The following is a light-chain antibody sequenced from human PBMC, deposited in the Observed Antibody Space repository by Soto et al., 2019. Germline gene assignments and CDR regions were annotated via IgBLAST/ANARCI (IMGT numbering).Light chain of an antibody. CDR1: QNINNY. Sequence: DIQMTQSPSSLSASVGDRVTITCQASQNINNYLNWYQQKPGRAPKLLIYDASNLEAGVPSRLRGSGSGTDFTFTIRRLQPEDVATYDCQQYENLPTFGQGTRLEIK. V-gene: IGKV1-33*01. CDR3: QQYENLPT. CDR2: DAS. J-gene: IGKJ5*01.